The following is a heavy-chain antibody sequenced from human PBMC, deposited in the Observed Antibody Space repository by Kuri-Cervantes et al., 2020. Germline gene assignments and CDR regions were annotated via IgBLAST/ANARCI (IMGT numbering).Heavy chain of an antibody. V-gene: IGHV3-11*01. J-gene: IGHJ4*02. CDR2: ISSSGSTI. D-gene: IGHD2-2*03. CDR1: GFTFSDYY. Sequence: GESLKISCAASGFTFSDYYMSWIRQAPGKGLEWVSYISSSGSTIYYADSVKGRFTISRDNAKNSLYLQMNSLRAEDTAVYYCAREIVGGYCSSTSCSSQWGQGTLVTVSS. CDR3: AREIVGGYCSSTSCSSQ.